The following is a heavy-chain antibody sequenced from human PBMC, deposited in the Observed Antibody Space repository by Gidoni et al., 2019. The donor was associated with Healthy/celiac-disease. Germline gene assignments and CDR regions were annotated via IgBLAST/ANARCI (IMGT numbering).Heavy chain of an antibody. D-gene: IGHD2-2*01. V-gene: IGHV3-30*18. CDR2: ISYDGSNK. J-gene: IGHJ6*02. Sequence: SSYGMHWVRQAPGKGLERVAVISYDGSNKYYADSVKGRFTISRDNSKNTLYLQMNSLRAEDTAVYYCAKPPVVPAARGVYYYYYGMDVWGQGTTVTVSS. CDR3: AKPPVVPAARGVYYYYYGMDV. CDR1: SSYG.